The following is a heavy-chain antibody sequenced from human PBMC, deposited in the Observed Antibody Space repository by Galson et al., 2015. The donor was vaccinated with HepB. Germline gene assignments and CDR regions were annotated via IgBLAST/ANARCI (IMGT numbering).Heavy chain of an antibody. CDR3: AVQLDYGDWPLDY. CDR2: INPNSGGT. Sequence: SVKVSCKASGYTFTGYYMHWVRQAPGQGLEWMGRINPNSGGTNYAQKFQGRVTMTRDTSISTAYMELSRLRSDDTVVYYCAVQLDYGDWPLDYWGQGTLVTVSS. J-gene: IGHJ4*02. CDR1: GYTFTGYY. V-gene: IGHV1-2*05. D-gene: IGHD4-17*01.